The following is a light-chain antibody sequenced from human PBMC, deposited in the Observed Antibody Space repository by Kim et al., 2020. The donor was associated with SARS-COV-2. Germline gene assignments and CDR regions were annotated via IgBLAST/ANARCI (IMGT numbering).Light chain of an antibody. J-gene: IGKJ1*01. V-gene: IGKV3-15*01. Sequence: SPGERATLSCRASQSVSSNLAWYQQKPGQAPSLLIYDASTRATGIPARFSGSGSGTEFTLTISSLQSEDFAVYYCQQYNNWPPWTFGQGTKVEIK. CDR3: QQYNNWPPWT. CDR1: QSVSSN. CDR2: DAS.